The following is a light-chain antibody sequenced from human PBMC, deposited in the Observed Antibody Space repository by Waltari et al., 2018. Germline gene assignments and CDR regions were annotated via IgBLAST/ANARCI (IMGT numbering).Light chain of an antibody. V-gene: IGLV2-18*02. CDR2: EVS. J-gene: IGLJ3*02. CDR3: NSFTTSTTGV. Sequence: WYQQPPGTAPKLMVYEVSNRPSGVPDRFSGSKSGNTASLTICGLQPEDEADYYCNSFTTSTTGVFGGGTRVTVL.